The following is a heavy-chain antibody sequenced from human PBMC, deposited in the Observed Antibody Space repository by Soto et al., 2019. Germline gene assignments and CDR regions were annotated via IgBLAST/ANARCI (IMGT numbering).Heavy chain of an antibody. V-gene: IGHV3-30*18. Sequence: QVQLVESGGGVVQPGRSLRLSCAASGFTFSSYGMHWVRQAPGKGLEWVAVISYDGSNKYYADSVKGRFTISRDNSKNTLYLQMNSLRAEDTAVYYCANIFADDILTGYYTPPDWGQGTLVTVSS. CDR3: ANIFADDILTGYYTPPD. CDR2: ISYDGSNK. CDR1: GFTFSSYG. D-gene: IGHD3-9*01. J-gene: IGHJ4*02.